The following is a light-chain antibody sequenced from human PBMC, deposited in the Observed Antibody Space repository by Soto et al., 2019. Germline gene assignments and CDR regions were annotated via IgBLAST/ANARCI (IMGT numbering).Light chain of an antibody. CDR3: QQYGSSPLT. CDR2: GAS. CDR1: QSVSSSY. J-gene: IGKJ4*01. V-gene: IGKV3-20*01. Sequence: EIVLTQSPGTLSLSPGERATLSCRVSQSVSSSYLAWYQQKPDQAPRLLIYGASSRATGIPDRFSGSGSGTDFTLTISRLEPEDFAVYYCQQYGSSPLTFGEGTKVEIK.